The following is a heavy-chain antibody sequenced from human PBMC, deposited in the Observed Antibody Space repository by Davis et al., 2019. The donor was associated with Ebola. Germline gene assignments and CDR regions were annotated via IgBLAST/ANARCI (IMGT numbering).Heavy chain of an antibody. Sequence: PGGSLRLSCAPPGFTVSSNYMSGVRQAPGKGLEWVSVIYSGGSTYYADSVKGRFTISRDNSKNTLYLQMNSLRAEDTAVYYCARALGQPDYYFDYWGQGTLVTVSS. CDR2: IYSGGST. J-gene: IGHJ4*02. V-gene: IGHV3-53*01. CDR3: ARALGQPDYYFDY. D-gene: IGHD1-14*01. CDR1: GFTVSSNY.